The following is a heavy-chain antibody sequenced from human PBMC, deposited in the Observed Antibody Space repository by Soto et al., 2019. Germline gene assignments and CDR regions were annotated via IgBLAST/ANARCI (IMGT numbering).Heavy chain of an antibody. CDR3: AGVAAAGGGTFNWFDP. Sequence: SETLSLTCAVSGTSISSTFWWTWVRQTPGKGLEWIGSLFYSGSTYYNPSLKGRLTISVDTSKNQFSLKLSSVTAADTAVYYCAGVAAAGGGTFNWFDPWGQGTLVTVSS. CDR2: LFYSGST. J-gene: IGHJ5*02. CDR1: GTSISSTFW. V-gene: IGHV4-39*01. D-gene: IGHD6-13*01.